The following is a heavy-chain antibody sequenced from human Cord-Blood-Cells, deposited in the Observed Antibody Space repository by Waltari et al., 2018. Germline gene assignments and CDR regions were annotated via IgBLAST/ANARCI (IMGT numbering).Heavy chain of an antibody. CDR1: GGSFSGYY. CDR2: INHSGST. Sequence: QVQLQQWGAGLLKPSETMSLTCAVYGGSFSGYYWSWIRQPPGKGLEWIGEINHSGSTNYNPSLKSRVTISVDTSKTQFSLKLSSVTAADTAVYYCARGSVVVPAAIRFHYYYGMDVWGQGTTVTVSS. J-gene: IGHJ6*02. V-gene: IGHV4-34*01. CDR3: ARGSVVVPAAIRFHYYYGMDV. D-gene: IGHD2-2*02.